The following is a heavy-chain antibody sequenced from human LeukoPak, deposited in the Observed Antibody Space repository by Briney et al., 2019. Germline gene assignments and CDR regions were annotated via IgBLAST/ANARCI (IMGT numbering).Heavy chain of an antibody. CDR3: AIDHPNYDILTGSDAGDY. Sequence: GASVKVSCKASGGTFSNYAFSWVRQGPEQGLEWMGGIIPIFGMPNYAQKFQGRVTITTDESTSTAYMELTSLRSEDTAVYYCAIDHPNYDILTGSDAGDYWGQGTLVTVSS. J-gene: IGHJ4*02. CDR2: IIPIFGMP. D-gene: IGHD3-9*01. V-gene: IGHV1-69*05. CDR1: GGTFSNYA.